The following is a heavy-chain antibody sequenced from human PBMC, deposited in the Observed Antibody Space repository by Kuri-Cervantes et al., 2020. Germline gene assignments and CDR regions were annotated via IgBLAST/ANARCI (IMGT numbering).Heavy chain of an antibody. CDR2: ISWNSGSI. V-gene: IGHV3-9*01. J-gene: IGHJ6*04. CDR1: GFTFDDYA. Sequence: GGSLRLSCAASGFTFDDYAMHWVRQAPGKGLEWVSGISWNSGSIGYADSVKGRFTISRDNAKKSLYLQMNSLRAEDTALYYCAKDMGMDVWGKGTTVTVSS. CDR3: AKDMGMDV.